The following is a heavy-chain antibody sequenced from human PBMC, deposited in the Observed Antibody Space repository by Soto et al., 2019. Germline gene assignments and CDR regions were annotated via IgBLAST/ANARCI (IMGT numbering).Heavy chain of an antibody. D-gene: IGHD6-13*01. Sequence: SETLSLTCTVSGGSISSGGYYWSWIRQHPGKGLEWIGYIYYSGSTYYNPSLKSRVTISVDTSKNQFSLKLSAVTAADTAVCYWAEEYSSSLNIGDWGQGTLVTVCS. J-gene: IGHJ4*02. CDR3: AEEYSSSLNIGD. CDR1: GGSISSGGYY. V-gene: IGHV4-31*03. CDR2: IYYSGST.